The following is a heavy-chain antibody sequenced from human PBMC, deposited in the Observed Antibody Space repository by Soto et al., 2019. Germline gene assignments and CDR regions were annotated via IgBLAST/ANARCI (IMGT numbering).Heavy chain of an antibody. CDR3: ARWKSVTASYYYYGMDV. Sequence: PSETLSLTCPFSGGSVRSGSYYWSWIRQPPGKGLAWIGYIYYSGSTNYNPSLKSRVTISVDTSKNQFSLKLSSVTAADTAVYYCARWKSVTASYYYYGMDVWGQGTTVTVSS. CDR2: IYYSGST. V-gene: IGHV4-61*01. D-gene: IGHD2-21*02. J-gene: IGHJ6*02. CDR1: GGSVRSGSYY.